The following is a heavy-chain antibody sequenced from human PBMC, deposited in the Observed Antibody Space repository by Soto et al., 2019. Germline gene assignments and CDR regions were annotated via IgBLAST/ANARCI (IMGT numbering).Heavy chain of an antibody. V-gene: IGHV1-69*13. CDR2: IIPIFGTA. CDR1: GGTFSSYA. J-gene: IGHJ1*01. D-gene: IGHD6-19*01. CDR3: VVKEEEQWLFQN. Sequence: SVKVSCKASGGTFSSYAISWVRQAPGQGLEWMGGIIPIFGTANYAQKFQGRVTITADESTSTAYMELSSLRSEDTAVYYCVVKEEEQWLFQNWGQGTLVTVSS.